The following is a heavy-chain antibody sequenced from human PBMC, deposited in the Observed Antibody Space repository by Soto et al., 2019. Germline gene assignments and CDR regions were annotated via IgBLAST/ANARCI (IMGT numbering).Heavy chain of an antibody. CDR1: GFTFSSYA. D-gene: IGHD6-13*01. CDR2: MSFDGSNK. CDR3: ARDVYSSSWYADY. V-gene: IGHV3-30-3*01. Sequence: QVPLVESGGGVVQPGRSLRLSCAASGFTFSSYAMHWVRQAPGKGLEWVAIMSFDGSNKYYADSVKGRFTISRDNSKSTLYLQMSSLRVEDTAVYYCARDVYSSSWYADYWGQGTLVTVSS. J-gene: IGHJ4*02.